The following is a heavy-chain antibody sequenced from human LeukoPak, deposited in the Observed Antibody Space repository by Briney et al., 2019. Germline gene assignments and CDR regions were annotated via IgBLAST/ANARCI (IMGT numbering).Heavy chain of an antibody. CDR2: IRHDGSDK. V-gene: IGHV3-30*02. Sequence: GGSLRLSCAASGFTFSKYNMHWVRQAPGKGLEWVTFIRHDGSDKHYADSVKGRFTISRDNSKNTLFLQMNSLRAGDTAVYYCARGGSGSYYFDYWGQGTLVTVSS. D-gene: IGHD3-10*01. J-gene: IGHJ4*02. CDR1: GFTFSKYN. CDR3: ARGGSGSYYFDY.